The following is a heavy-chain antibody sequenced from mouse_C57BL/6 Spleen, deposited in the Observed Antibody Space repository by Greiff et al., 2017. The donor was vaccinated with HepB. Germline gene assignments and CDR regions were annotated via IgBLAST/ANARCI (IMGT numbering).Heavy chain of an antibody. CDR3: ARKDYGSSYDFDY. CDR1: GYTFTSYW. V-gene: IGHV1-64*01. J-gene: IGHJ2*01. Sequence: QVQLQQPGAELVKPGASVKLSCKASGYTFTSYWMHWVKQRPGQGLEWIGMIHPNSGSTNYNEKFKSKATLTVDKSSSPAYMQLSSLTSEDSAVYYCARKDYGSSYDFDYWGQGTTLTVSS. D-gene: IGHD1-1*01. CDR2: IHPNSGST.